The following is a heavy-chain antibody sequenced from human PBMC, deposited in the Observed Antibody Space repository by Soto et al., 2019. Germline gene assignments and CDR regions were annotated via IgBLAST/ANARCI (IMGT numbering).Heavy chain of an antibody. D-gene: IGHD3-9*01. CDR1: GYSFTCYW. J-gene: IGHJ5*02. V-gene: IGHV5-51*01. Sequence: GESLKTYCKASGYSFTCYWMGWVRLISSKGLEWMGITYPENSQTPYSPSFQGQVTISVDKSISTVYLQWSSLKDSYTAKYYCARRRFFDTLLDPWGQGTLVTVSS. CDR2: TYPENSQT. CDR3: ARRRFFDTLLDP.